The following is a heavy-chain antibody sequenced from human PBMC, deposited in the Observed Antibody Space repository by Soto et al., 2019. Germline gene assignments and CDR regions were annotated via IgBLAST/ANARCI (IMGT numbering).Heavy chain of an antibody. V-gene: IGHV1-2*02. CDR3: ARALPTSDCSSTSCYVTYYYGMDV. CDR2: INPNSGGT. CDR1: GYTFTGYY. Sequence: ASVKVSCKASGYTFTGYYMHWVRKAPGQGLEWMGWINPNSGGTNYAQKFQGRVTMTRDTSISTAYMELSRLRSDDTAVYYCARALPTSDCSSTSCYVTYYYGMDVWGQGTTVTSP. J-gene: IGHJ6*02. D-gene: IGHD2-2*01.